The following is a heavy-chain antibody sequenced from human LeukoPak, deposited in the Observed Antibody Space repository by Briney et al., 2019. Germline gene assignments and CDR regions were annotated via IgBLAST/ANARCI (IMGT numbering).Heavy chain of an antibody. J-gene: IGHJ4*02. V-gene: IGHV4-30-2*01. CDR2: IYHSGST. Sequence: SQTLSLTCAVSGGSISSGGYSWSWIRQPPGKGLEWIGYIYHSGSTYYNPSLKSRVTISVDRSKNRFSLKLSSVTAADTAVYYCASLSGIGYCSGGSCYDDYWGQGTLVTVSS. CDR3: ASLSGIGYCSGGSCYDDY. CDR1: GGSISSGGYS. D-gene: IGHD2-15*01.